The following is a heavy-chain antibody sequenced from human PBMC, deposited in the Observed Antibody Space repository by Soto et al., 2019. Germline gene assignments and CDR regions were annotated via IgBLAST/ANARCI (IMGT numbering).Heavy chain of an antibody. V-gene: IGHV3-53*01. CDR2: IYSGGST. CDR1: GLAVSSIY. J-gene: IGHJ1*01. Sequence: GGSLSLSFAASGLAVSSIYMSWVRPARGQGLEWVSVIYSGGSTYYADSVKGRFTISRDNSKNTLYLQMNSLRAEDTAVYYCARSSDPQPFYKRVHPNDYFQHWGQGTLVTVSS. D-gene: IGHD1-1*01. CDR3: ARSSDPQPFYKRVHPNDYFQH.